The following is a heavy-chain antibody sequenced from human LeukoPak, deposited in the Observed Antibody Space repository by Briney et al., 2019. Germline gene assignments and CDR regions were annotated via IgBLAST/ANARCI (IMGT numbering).Heavy chain of an antibody. Sequence: PGXXXXLSCAASGVTVSGDFMGWVRQAPGKGLEWVSLISSDAITYYSESVKGRFTISRDNSKNTLYLQMNSLRAEDTAFYYCARGRGGDWGQGALVTVSS. CDR3: ARGRGGD. V-gene: IGHV3-53*01. CDR2: ISSDAIT. CDR1: GVTVSGDF. D-gene: IGHD2-15*01. J-gene: IGHJ4*02.